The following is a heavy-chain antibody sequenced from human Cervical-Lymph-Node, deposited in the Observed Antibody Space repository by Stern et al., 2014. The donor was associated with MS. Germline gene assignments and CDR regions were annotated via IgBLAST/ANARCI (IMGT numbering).Heavy chain of an antibody. J-gene: IGHJ3*02. CDR3: ARRDYYDSSGYYGDAFDI. CDR2: IIPMFRTT. D-gene: IGHD3-22*01. CDR1: GGTFSSYA. Sequence: QMQLGLSGAEVKKPVSSVKVSCKASGGTFSSYANTWVLQAPGRVLEWIVEIIPMFRTTKYAQRFQGRVTIIADGFTTTAYMELSSLRSEDTAVYYCARRDYYDSSGYYGDAFDIWSQGTMVTVSS. V-gene: IGHV1-69*01.